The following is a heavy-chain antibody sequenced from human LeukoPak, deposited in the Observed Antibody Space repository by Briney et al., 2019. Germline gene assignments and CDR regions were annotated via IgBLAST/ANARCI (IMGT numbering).Heavy chain of an antibody. CDR2: INHSGST. V-gene: IGHV4-34*01. CDR3: ARGAVRGVIIYNWFDP. Sequence: SETLSLTCAVYGGSFSGYYWSWIRQPPGKGLEWIGEINHSGSTNYNPSLKSRVTISVDTSKNQFSLKLSSVTAADTAVYHCARGAVRGVIIYNWFDPWGQGTLVTVSS. J-gene: IGHJ5*02. CDR1: GGSFSGYY. D-gene: IGHD3-10*01.